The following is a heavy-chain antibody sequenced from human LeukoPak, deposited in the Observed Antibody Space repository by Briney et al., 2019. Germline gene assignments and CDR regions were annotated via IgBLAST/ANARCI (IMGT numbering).Heavy chain of an antibody. V-gene: IGHV4-4*07. CDR2: IYNCGST. CDR3: ARFGGSGDTRGSFDN. J-gene: IGHJ4*02. D-gene: IGHD2-15*01. CDR1: GASISNYY. Sequence: SVTVSLTCIVSGASISNYYWSWIRQPAGKGPEWIGRIYNCGSTNYNSSLRSRITMSLDTSKNQFSLKLTSVTAADTAVYYCARFGGSGDTRGSFDNWGQGTLVTVSP.